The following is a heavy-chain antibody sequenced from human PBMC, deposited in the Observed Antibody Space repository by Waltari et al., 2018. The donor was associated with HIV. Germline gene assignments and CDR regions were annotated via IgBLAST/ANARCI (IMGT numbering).Heavy chain of an antibody. Sequence: EVQLVESGGGLVQPGGSLRLSCAASGFSFRDSGITWVRQTPGEGVEGVEDIGGSGGGTRYADSWKGRFTISRDKTRNTLLLQMNSLGGEDTAVDYCAKDSYDDSFVRGMDVWGQGTSVTVSS. CDR1: GFSFRDSG. J-gene: IGHJ6*02. CDR3: AKDSYDDSFVRGMDV. V-gene: IGHV3-23*04. D-gene: IGHD3-22*01. CDR2: IGGSGGGT.